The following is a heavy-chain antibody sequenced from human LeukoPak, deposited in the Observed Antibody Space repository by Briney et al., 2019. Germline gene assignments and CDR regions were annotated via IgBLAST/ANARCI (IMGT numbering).Heavy chain of an antibody. CDR3: ARDLNWNQADY. CDR1: GFTFSDYY. D-gene: IGHD1-14*01. J-gene: IGHJ4*02. CDR2: ISSSGSTI. V-gene: IGHV3-11*04. Sequence: PGGSLRLSCAASGFTFSDYYMSWIRQAPGKGLEWVSYISSSGSTIYYADSVKDRFTISRDNAKNTLYLQMNSLRVEDTAVYYCARDLNWNQADYWGQGTLVTVSS.